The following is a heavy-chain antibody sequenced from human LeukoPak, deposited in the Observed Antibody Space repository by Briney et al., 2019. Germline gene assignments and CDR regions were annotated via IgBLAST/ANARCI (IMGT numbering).Heavy chain of an antibody. Sequence: PSETLSLTCTVSGDSISSGSYYWSWIRQPAGKGLEWIGRIYGRGGSNYNPSLKSRVTISIDKSKNQFSLKMNSVTAPDTAVYYCARVRWGSGSYYMDVWGKGTTVTISS. CDR2: IYGRGGS. V-gene: IGHV4-61*02. CDR1: GDSISSGSYY. J-gene: IGHJ6*03. D-gene: IGHD3-10*01. CDR3: ARVRWGSGSYYMDV.